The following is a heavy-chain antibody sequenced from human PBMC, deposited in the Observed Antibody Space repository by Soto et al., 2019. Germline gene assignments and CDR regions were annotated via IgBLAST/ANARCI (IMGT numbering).Heavy chain of an antibody. J-gene: IGHJ4*02. V-gene: IGHV4-31*03. CDR3: ARGVTMVRGVIHTPYFDY. CDR2: IYYSGST. D-gene: IGHD3-10*01. Sequence: PSETLSLTCTVSGGSISSSSYYWGWIRQHPGKGLEWIGYIYYSGSTYYNPSLKSRVTISVDTSKNQFSLKLSSVTAADTAVYYCARGVTMVRGVIHTPYFDYWGQGTLVTVSS. CDR1: GGSISSSSYY.